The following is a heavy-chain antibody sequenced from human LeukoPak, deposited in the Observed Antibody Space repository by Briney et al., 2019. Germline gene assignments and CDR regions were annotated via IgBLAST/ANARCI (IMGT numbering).Heavy chain of an antibody. V-gene: IGHV4-4*02. CDR1: GGSINSPKS. CDR2: RYHSGGT. D-gene: IGHD3-16*01. Sequence: SETLSLTCAVSGGSINSPKSWSWVRQPPGKGLEWIGDRYHSGGTNYNPSLKSRVTISVDTSKNQFSLELNSVTASDTAVYYCGAYRTLDDAFDIWGQGTLVTVSS. CDR3: GAYRTLDDAFDI. J-gene: IGHJ3*02.